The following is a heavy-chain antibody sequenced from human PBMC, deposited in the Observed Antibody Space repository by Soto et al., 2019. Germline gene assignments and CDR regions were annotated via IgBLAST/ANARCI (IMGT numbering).Heavy chain of an antibody. J-gene: IGHJ5*02. D-gene: IGHD2-15*01. Sequence: QEQLVQSGAEVKKPGASVKVSCKTSGYTFTDYDINWVRQATGQGLEWIGWMKPNSGETGYAQKFQGRGTMTRSASLSTAYLELSSLRSEDTAVYYCARVAVAARPRWYNWFDPWGQGTLVTVSS. CDR1: GYTFTDYD. V-gene: IGHV1-8*01. CDR2: MKPNSGET. CDR3: ARVAVAARPRWYNWFDP.